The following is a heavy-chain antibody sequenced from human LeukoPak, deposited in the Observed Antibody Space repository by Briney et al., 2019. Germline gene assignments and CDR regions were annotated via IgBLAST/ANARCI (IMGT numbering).Heavy chain of an antibody. V-gene: IGHV1-69*02. CDR1: GGTFSRYT. J-gene: IGHJ5*02. CDR2: IIPILGIE. CDR3: ASLWHASAKQWLVNNWFDP. D-gene: IGHD6-19*01. Sequence: GAAVKVSCKASGGTFSRYTISWVRQAPGQGLEWMGRIIPILGIENYAQKFQGRVTITADKSTSTAYMELSSLRSEDTAVYYCASLWHASAKQWLVNNWFDPWGQGTLVSVSP.